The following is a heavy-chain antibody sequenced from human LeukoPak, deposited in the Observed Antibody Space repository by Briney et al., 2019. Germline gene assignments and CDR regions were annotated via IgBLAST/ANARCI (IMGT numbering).Heavy chain of an antibody. J-gene: IGHJ4*02. D-gene: IGHD1-26*01. CDR3: ARDLGGATVY. CDR2: FDPEDGET. Sequence: ASVKVSCKVSGYTFTDLSMHWVRQAPGKGLEWMGGFDPEDGETIYAQKFQGRVTMTEDTSTDTAYMEVNSLRSEDTAVYYCARDLGGATVYWGQGTLVTVSS. CDR1: GYTFTDLS. V-gene: IGHV1-24*01.